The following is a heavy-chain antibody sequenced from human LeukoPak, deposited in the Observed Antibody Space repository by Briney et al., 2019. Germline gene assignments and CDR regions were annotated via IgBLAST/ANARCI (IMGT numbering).Heavy chain of an antibody. CDR1: GGSISSGGYY. D-gene: IGHD1-26*01. CDR2: IYHSGST. J-gene: IGHJ4*02. Sequence: SETLSLTCTVSGGSISSGGYYWSWIRQPPGKGLEWIGYIYHSGSTYYNPSLKSRVTISVDRSKNQFPLKLSSVTAADTAVYYCARGSSYSGRTLDYWGQGTLVTVSS. CDR3: ARGSSYSGRTLDY. V-gene: IGHV4-30-2*01.